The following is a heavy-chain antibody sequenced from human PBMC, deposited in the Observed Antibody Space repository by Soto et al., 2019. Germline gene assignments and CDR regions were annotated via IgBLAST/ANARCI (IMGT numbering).Heavy chain of an antibody. CDR1: GGSISSGGYY. J-gene: IGHJ4*02. CDR3: ARLEYSSPYYFDY. CDR2: IYYSGST. D-gene: IGHD6-6*01. Sequence: SETLSLTCTVSGGSISSGGYYWSWIRQHPGKGLEWIGYIYYSGSTYYNPSLKSRVTISVDMSKNQFSLKLSSVTAADTAVYYCARLEYSSPYYFDYWGQGTLVTVSS. V-gene: IGHV4-31*03.